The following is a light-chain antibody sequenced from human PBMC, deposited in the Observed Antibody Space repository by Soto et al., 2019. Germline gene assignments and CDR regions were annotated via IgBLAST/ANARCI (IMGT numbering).Light chain of an antibody. V-gene: IGLV2-14*01. Sequence: QSALTQPASVSGSPGQSITISCTGTSSDVGGYNYVSWYQQRPGKAPKLMIYDVSNRPSGVSNRFSGPKSGNTASLTISGLQAEDEADYYCSSYTSSSTLLFGGGTKLTVL. J-gene: IGLJ2*01. CDR1: SSDVGGYNY. CDR2: DVS. CDR3: SSYTSSSTLL.